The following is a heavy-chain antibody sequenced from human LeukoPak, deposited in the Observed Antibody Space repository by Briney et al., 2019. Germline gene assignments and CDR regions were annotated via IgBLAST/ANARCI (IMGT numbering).Heavy chain of an antibody. J-gene: IGHJ3*02. CDR2: IYHSGST. CDR3: ARAPGTLDAFVI. D-gene: IGHD3-10*01. V-gene: IGHV4-30-2*01. CDR1: GGSISSGGYS. Sequence: PSETLSLTCAVSGGSISSGGYSWSWIRQPPGKGLEWIGYIYHSGSTYYNPSLKSRVTISVDRSKNQFSLKLSSVTAADTAVYYCARAPGTLDAFVIWGQGTMVTVSS.